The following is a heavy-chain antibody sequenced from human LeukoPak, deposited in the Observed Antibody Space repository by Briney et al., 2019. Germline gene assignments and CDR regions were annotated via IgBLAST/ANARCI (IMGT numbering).Heavy chain of an antibody. CDR3: ARDYYGSGSYHY. V-gene: IGHV3-21*01. CDR1: GFTFSSYS. D-gene: IGHD3-10*01. J-gene: IGHJ4*02. Sequence: GGSLRLSCAASGFTFSSYSMNWVRQAPGKGLEWVSSISSSSSYIYYADSVKGRFTISRDNANNSLYLQMNSLRAEDTAVYYCARDYYGSGSYHYWGQGPLVTVSS. CDR2: ISSSSSYI.